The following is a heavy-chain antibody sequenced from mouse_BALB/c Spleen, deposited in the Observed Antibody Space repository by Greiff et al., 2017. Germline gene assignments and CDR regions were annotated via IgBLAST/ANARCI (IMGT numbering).Heavy chain of an antibody. CDR2: IYPGSGST. CDR3: TVYYGYDGLAY. Sequence: LKQPGSELVRPGASVKLSCKASGYTFTSYWMHWVKQRHGQGLEWIGNIYPGSGSTNYDEKFKSKGTLTVDTSSSTAYMHLSSLTSEDSAVYYGTVYYGYDGLAYWGQGTLVTVSA. CDR1: GYTFTSYW. J-gene: IGHJ3*01. V-gene: IGHV1S22*01. D-gene: IGHD2-2*01.